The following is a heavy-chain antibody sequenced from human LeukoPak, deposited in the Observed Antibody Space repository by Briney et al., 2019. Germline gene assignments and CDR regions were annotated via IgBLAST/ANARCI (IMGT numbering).Heavy chain of an antibody. Sequence: GGSLRLFCAASGFTFSSYSMNWVRQAPGKGLEWVSTISGSGGSTYYADSVKGRFTISRYNSKNTLYLQMNSLRAEDTAAYYCAKGSRAQGYYFDFWGQGTLVTVSS. D-gene: IGHD3-10*01. J-gene: IGHJ4*02. V-gene: IGHV3-23*01. CDR1: GFTFSSYS. CDR3: AKGSRAQGYYFDF. CDR2: ISGSGGST.